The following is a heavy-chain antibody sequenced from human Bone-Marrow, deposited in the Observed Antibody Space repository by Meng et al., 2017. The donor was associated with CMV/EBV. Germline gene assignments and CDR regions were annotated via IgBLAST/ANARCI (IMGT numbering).Heavy chain of an antibody. Sequence: GESLKISCSASGFTFSNYAMHWVRQAPGKGLEWVAFISYDGGYKYYPDSVKGRFTISRDNSRTTLYLQMNSLRAEDTAVYYCAKAPPQAGTGFFQHWGQGTLVTVAS. J-gene: IGHJ1*01. CDR1: GFTFSNYA. D-gene: IGHD6-13*01. CDR2: ISYDGGYK. CDR3: AKAPPQAGTGFFQH. V-gene: IGHV3-30-3*01.